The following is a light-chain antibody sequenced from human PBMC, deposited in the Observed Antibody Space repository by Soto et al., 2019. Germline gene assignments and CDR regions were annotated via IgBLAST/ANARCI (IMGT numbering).Light chain of an antibody. J-gene: IGKJ1*01. V-gene: IGKV3-20*01. CDR2: GTS. CDR3: QQYGYSPRT. Sequence: EVVLTQSPGTLSLSPGDRATLSCRASQSVSSPYLAWYQQRPDQATRLLIYGTSTRATGIPDRFSGSGSGTDFTLTINSLEPEDFAVYYCQQYGYSPRTFGQGTKVEFK. CDR1: QSVSSPY.